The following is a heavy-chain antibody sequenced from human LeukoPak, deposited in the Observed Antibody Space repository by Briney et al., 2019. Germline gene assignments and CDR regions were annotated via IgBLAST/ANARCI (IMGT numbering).Heavy chain of an antibody. CDR1: GYTLTELS. CDR2: FDPEDGET. D-gene: IGHD6-13*01. CDR3: ATDTSSGPSSWTYYFDY. Sequence: ASVKVSCKVSGYTLTELSMHWVRQAPGKGLERMGGFDPEDGETIYAQKFQGRVTMTEDTSTDTAYMELSSLRSEDTAVYYCATDTSSGPSSWTYYFDYWGQGTLVTVSS. J-gene: IGHJ4*02. V-gene: IGHV1-24*01.